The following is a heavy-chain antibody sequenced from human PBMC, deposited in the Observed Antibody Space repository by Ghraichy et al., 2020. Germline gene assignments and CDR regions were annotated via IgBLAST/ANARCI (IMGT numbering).Heavy chain of an antibody. Sequence: GGSLRLSCAASGFTFSTYAMSWVRQAPGKGLEWVSVISDSGGSTYYADSVKGRFTISRDNSKNTLYLQMNSLRAEDTAVYYCAKDGNYYGVLSWRGVSDYWGLGTLVTVSS. V-gene: IGHV3-23*01. CDR3: AKDGNYYGVLSWRGVSDY. CDR2: ISDSGGST. J-gene: IGHJ4*02. CDR1: GFTFSTYA. D-gene: IGHD1-26*01.